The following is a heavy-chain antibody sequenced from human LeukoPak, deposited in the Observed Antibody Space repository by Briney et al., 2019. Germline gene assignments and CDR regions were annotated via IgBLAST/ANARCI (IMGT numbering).Heavy chain of an antibody. D-gene: IGHD2-15*01. CDR1: GFTFSSYG. Sequence: PGGSLRLSCAASGFTFSSYGMHWVRQAPGKGLEWVAVISYDGSNKYYADSVKGRFTISRDNSKNTLYLQMNSLRAEDTAVYYCAKDGLRYCSGGSCYYYFDYWGQGTLVTVSS. CDR2: ISYDGSNK. V-gene: IGHV3-30*18. CDR3: AKDGLRYCSGGSCYYYFDY. J-gene: IGHJ4*02.